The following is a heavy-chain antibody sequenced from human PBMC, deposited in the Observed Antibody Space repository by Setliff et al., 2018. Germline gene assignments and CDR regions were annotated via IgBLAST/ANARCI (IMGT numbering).Heavy chain of an antibody. J-gene: IGHJ4*02. CDR1: GFRFNIYW. Sequence: GGSLRLSCAASGFRFNIYWMTWVRQAPGKGLEWVANIERDGSEKSYVDSVKGRFTISRDNAKNSVYLEMNSLRAEDTAVYYCARLVMRGTIDFLDNWGQGTRVTVSS. CDR2: IERDGSEK. D-gene: IGHD1-7*01. CDR3: ARLVMRGTIDFLDN. V-gene: IGHV3-7*03.